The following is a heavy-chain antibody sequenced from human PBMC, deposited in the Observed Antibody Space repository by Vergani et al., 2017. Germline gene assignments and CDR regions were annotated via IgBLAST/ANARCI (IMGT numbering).Heavy chain of an antibody. J-gene: IGHJ4*02. V-gene: IGHV3-9*01. CDR2: ISWNSGSI. D-gene: IGHD6-6*01. CDR1: GFTFDDYA. Sequence: EVQLVESGGGLVQPGRSLRLSCAASGFTFDDYAMHWVRQAPGKGLEWVSGISWNSGSIGYADSVKGRFTISRDNAKNTLYLQMNSLRAEDTAVYYCAREGISSSFFGYWGQGTLVTVSS. CDR3: AREGISSSFFGY.